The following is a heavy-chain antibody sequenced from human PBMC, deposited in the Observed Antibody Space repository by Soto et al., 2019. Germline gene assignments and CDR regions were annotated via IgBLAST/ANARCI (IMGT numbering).Heavy chain of an antibody. CDR3: ATQTISYTWGV. J-gene: IGHJ6*02. D-gene: IGHD3-16*01. CDR2: LSRGDER. CDR1: GAPISTTKW. Sequence: QVQLQESGPGLVKPSETLSLTCTVSGAPISTTKWWAWVRLPPGKGLEWIRELSRGDERSSNPSLEGRFTMSLDKSNNHFSLNLSYVTAADTATYYCATQTISYTWGVWGRGTSVTVSS. V-gene: IGHV4-4*02.